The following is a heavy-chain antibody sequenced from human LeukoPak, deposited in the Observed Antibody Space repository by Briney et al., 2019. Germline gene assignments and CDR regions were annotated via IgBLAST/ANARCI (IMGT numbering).Heavy chain of an antibody. J-gene: IGHJ5*02. CDR2: INPNSGGT. Sequence: GASVKVSCKASGYTFTGYYMHWVRQAPGQGLEWMGWINPNSGGTNYAQKFQGRVTMTRDTSISTAYMELSRLRSDDTAVYYCARGRKFYYGSGSYKDWFDPWGQGTLVTVSS. CDR1: GYTFTGYY. V-gene: IGHV1-2*02. D-gene: IGHD3-10*01. CDR3: ARGRKFYYGSGSYKDWFDP.